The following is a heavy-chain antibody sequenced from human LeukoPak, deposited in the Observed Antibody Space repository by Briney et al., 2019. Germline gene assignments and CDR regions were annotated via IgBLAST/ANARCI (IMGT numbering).Heavy chain of an antibody. CDR1: GDSIRSYY. Sequence: SETLSLTCTVSGDSIRSYYWSWIRQPPGKGLVWIGYIYYRGNTNYNPSLKSRVIISIDTSNNQFSLKLSSVTAADTAVYFCARDSPPQYASSSAGFDYWGQGTLVTVSS. CDR3: ARDSPPQYASSSAGFDY. V-gene: IGHV4-59*01. CDR2: IYYRGNT. D-gene: IGHD6-6*01. J-gene: IGHJ4*02.